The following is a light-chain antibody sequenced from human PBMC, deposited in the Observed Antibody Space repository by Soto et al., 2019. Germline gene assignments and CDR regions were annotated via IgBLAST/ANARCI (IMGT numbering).Light chain of an antibody. J-gene: IGKJ4*01. CDR3: QQYNSYSPLT. Sequence: DIQMTQSPSTLSASVGDRVTITGRASQSISSWLAWYQQKPGKAPKLLIYKASGLESGVPSRFSGSGSGTDFTLTISSLQPDDFATYYCQQYNSYSPLTFGGGTKVDI. V-gene: IGKV1-5*03. CDR2: KAS. CDR1: QSISSW.